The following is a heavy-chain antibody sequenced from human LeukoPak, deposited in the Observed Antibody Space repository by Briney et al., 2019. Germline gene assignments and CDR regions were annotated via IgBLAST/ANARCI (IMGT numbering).Heavy chain of an antibody. CDR1: GGSISISSSY. V-gene: IGHV4-39*07. D-gene: IGHD6-13*01. J-gene: IGHJ4*02. Sequence: PSETLSLTCTVSGGSISISSSYWGWIRQPPGKGLEWIGSIHHSGNTYYNPSLKSRVIISVDTSKNQFSLKVTSVTAADTAVYYCARDPGTAAGYFDYWGQGTLVTVSS. CDR3: ARDPGTAAGYFDY. CDR2: IHHSGNT.